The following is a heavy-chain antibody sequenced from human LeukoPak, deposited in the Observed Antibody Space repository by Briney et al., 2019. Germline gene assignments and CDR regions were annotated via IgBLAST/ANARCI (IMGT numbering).Heavy chain of an antibody. D-gene: IGHD2-21*02. Sequence: KPSETLSLTCAVYGGSFSGYYWSWIRQPPGKGLEWIGEINHSGSTNYNPSLETRVTISVDTSKNQFSLKLSSVTAADTAVYYCARGRSLVYASQPLLPSWFDPWGQGTLVTVSS. V-gene: IGHV4-34*01. CDR2: INHSGST. CDR3: ARGRSLVYASQPLLPSWFDP. J-gene: IGHJ5*02. CDR1: GGSFSGYY.